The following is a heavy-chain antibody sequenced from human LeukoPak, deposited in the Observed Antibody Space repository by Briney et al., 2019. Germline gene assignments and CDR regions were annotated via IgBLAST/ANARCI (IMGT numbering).Heavy chain of an antibody. Sequence: PGGSLRLSCEASGFTFSNYAMNWVRQTPGKGLEWVSSITSYRRDTYYADSVKGRFTISRDNAKNSLYLQMNSLRAEDTAVYYCARLITAPYYFDYWGQGTLVTVSS. V-gene: IGHV3-21*01. CDR3: ARLITAPYYFDY. J-gene: IGHJ4*02. CDR2: ITSYRRDT. D-gene: IGHD1-20*01. CDR1: GFTFSNYA.